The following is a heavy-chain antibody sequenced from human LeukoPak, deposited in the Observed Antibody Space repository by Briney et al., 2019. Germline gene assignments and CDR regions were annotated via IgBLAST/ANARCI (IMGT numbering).Heavy chain of an antibody. D-gene: IGHD3-22*01. Sequence: SETLSLTCTVSGVSISSYYWSWIRQPPGKGLEWIGYIYYSGSTNYNPSLKSRVTISVDTSKNQFSLKLSSVTAADTAVYYCGRVADRSGYYYAVDYWGQGTLVTVSS. CDR3: GRVADRSGYYYAVDY. J-gene: IGHJ4*02. CDR2: IYYSGST. CDR1: GVSISSYY. V-gene: IGHV4-59*01.